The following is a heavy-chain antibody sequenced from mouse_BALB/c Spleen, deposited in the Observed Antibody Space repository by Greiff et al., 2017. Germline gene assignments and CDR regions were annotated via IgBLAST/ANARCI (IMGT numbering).Heavy chain of an antibody. CDR2: ISDGGSYT. CDR3: ARGHYGIFAY. D-gene: IGHD2-1*01. J-gene: IGHJ3*01. Sequence: EVQLVESGGGLVKPGGSLKLSCAASGFTFSDYYMYWVRQTPEKRLEWVATISDGGSYTYYPDSVKGRFTISRDNAKNNLYLQMSSLKSEDTAMYYCARGHYGIFAYWGQGTLVTVSA. CDR1: GFTFSDYY. V-gene: IGHV5-4*02.